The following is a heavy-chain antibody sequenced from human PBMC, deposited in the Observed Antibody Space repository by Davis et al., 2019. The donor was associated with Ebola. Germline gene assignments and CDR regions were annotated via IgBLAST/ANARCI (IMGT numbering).Heavy chain of an antibody. CDR3: AAADIVVVVDGTSYPHAFDT. J-gene: IGHJ3*02. Sequence: GGSLRLSCAASALSFSSYYMNCVRPAPGKGLEWVSSTSSSSNYTYYADSMKGRFTISRDNAKNSLLLQMNSLRAEETAVYYCAAADIVVVVDGTSYPHAFDTWGQGTVVTVSS. CDR2: TSSSSNYT. CDR1: ALSFSSYY. V-gene: IGHV3-21*01. D-gene: IGHD2-15*01.